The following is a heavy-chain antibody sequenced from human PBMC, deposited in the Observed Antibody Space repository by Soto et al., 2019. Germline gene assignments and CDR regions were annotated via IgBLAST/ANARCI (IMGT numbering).Heavy chain of an antibody. D-gene: IGHD6-19*01. V-gene: IGHV3-11*01. Sequence: GGSLRLSCAAPGFTFSDYYMSWIRQAPGKGLEWVSYISSSGSTIYYADSVKGRFTISRDNAKNSLYLQMNSLRAEDAAVYYCARDRAYSSGWYFHYYGMDVWGQGTTVTVSS. CDR1: GFTFSDYY. CDR2: ISSSGSTI. CDR3: ARDRAYSSGWYFHYYGMDV. J-gene: IGHJ6*02.